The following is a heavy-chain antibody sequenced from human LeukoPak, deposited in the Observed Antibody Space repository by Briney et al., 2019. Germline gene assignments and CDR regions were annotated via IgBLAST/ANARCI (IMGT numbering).Heavy chain of an antibody. D-gene: IGHD3-22*01. CDR2: ISAYNGNT. Sequence: ASVKVSCKASGYTFTSYGISWVRQAPGQGLEWMGWISAYNGNTNYAQKLQGRVTMTTDTSTSTAYMELRSLRSDDTAVYYCARVPRDYYDSSGPLGSYGMDVWGQGTTVTVSS. V-gene: IGHV1-18*01. CDR3: ARVPRDYYDSSGPLGSYGMDV. J-gene: IGHJ6*02. CDR1: GYTFTSYG.